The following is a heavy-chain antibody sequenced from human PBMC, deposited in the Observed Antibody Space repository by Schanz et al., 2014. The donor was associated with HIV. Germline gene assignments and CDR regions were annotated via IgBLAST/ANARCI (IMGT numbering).Heavy chain of an antibody. J-gene: IGHJ6*02. Sequence: QVQLVESGGGVVQSGRSLRLSCAASGFTFSSYGMHWVRQAPGKGLEWVAVISHDGSNKYYADSVKGRFTISRDNSKNTLYLQMNSLRAEDTAVYHCAKVARWDYYNMDVWGQGTTVTVSS. CDR3: AKVARWDYYNMDV. CDR1: GFTFSSYG. CDR2: ISHDGSNK. V-gene: IGHV3-30*18.